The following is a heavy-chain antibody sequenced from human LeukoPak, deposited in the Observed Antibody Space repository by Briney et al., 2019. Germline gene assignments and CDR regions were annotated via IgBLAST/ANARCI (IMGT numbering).Heavy chain of an antibody. CDR1: GYTFTNYG. J-gene: IGHJ4*02. D-gene: IGHD4-23*01. CDR2: ISAYNGNT. CDR3: ARDDYGGNSVSYDY. V-gene: IGHV1-18*01. Sequence: GASVKVSCKASGYTFTNYGITWVRQAPGQGLEWMGWISAYNGNTNYARKPQGRVTMTTDTSTSTVYMELTSLRSDDTAVYYCARDDYGGNSVSYDYWGQGTLVTVSS.